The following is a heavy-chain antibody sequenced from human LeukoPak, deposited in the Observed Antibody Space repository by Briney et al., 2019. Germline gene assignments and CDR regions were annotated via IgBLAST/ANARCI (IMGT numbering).Heavy chain of an antibody. J-gene: IGHJ4*02. D-gene: IGHD6-13*01. Sequence: ASVKVSCKASGYTFTSYYMHWVLQAPGQGLEWMGIINPSGGSTSYAQKFQGRVTMTRDTSTSTVYMELSSLRSEDTAVYYCAREVRAAAGTPGFDYWGQGTLVTVSS. CDR2: INPSGGST. CDR1: GYTFTSYY. V-gene: IGHV1-46*01. CDR3: AREVRAAAGTPGFDY.